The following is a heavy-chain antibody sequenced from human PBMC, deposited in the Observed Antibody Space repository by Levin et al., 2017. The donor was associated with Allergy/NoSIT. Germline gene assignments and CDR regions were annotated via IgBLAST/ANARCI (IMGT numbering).Heavy chain of an antibody. CDR2: IYYSGST. CDR1: GGSISSSSYY. CDR3: ARLWFGELYYFDS. V-gene: IGHV4-39*01. D-gene: IGHD3-10*01. Sequence: SETLSLTCTVSGGSISSSSYYWGWIRQPPGKGLEWIGSIYYSGSTYYNPSLKSRVTISVDTSKNQFSLKLSSVTAAATAVYYCARLWFGELYYFDSWGQGTLVTVSS. J-gene: IGHJ4*02.